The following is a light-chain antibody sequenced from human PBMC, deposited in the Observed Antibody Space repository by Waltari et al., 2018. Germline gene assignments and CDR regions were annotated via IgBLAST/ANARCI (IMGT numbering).Light chain of an antibody. CDR2: SNN. CDR3: ATWDDGLRGWV. J-gene: IGLJ3*02. CDR1: TSNIGSNT. Sequence: QSVLTQPPSASETPGQMVTISCSGGTSNIGSNTVHWYQQFPGTAPKRLIYSNNPRPSGFPDLVVGSKSGTSASLAFTGLQSEDEAYYYCATWDDGLRGWVFGGGTKLSVL. V-gene: IGLV1-44*01.